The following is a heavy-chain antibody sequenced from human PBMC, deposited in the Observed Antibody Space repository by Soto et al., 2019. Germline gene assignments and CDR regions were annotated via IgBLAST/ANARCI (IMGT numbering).Heavy chain of an antibody. Sequence: QVQLVESGGGVVQPGRSLRLSCAASGFTFSNYGMHWVRQAPGKGLEWVAVISYHGSDKYYADSVKGRFTISRDNSKKSLDLQMDSLRAEDTAVYYCAKDQLTTTVTKVGYWGHGTLVTVSS. CDR1: GFTFSNYG. J-gene: IGHJ4*01. D-gene: IGHD4-17*01. CDR2: ISYHGSDK. V-gene: IGHV3-30*18. CDR3: AKDQLTTTVTKVGY.